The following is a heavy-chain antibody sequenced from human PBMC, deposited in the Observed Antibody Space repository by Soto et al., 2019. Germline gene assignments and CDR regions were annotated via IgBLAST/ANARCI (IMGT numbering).Heavy chain of an antibody. CDR3: ARISGRFGASHFDF. V-gene: IGHV2-26*01. CDR2: ILSDVEQ. D-gene: IGHD3-10*01. Sequence: QVTLKESGPVLVQATETLTLTCNVSGFSLTNVQKGVAWIRQLPGKALEWLAHILSDVEQSYKSSLKKRLTISQDTSKRQVVLVMTNVEPVDTAPYYCARISGRFGASHFDFWGQGSSVIVSS. CDR1: GFSLTNVQKG. J-gene: IGHJ4*02.